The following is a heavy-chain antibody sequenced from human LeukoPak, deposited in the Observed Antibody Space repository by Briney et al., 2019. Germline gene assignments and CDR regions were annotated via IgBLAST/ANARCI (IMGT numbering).Heavy chain of an antibody. J-gene: IGHJ4*02. CDR1: GGSISSYY. Sequence: PSETLSLTCTVSGGSISSYYWSWIRQPPGKGLEWIGYIYYSGSTNYNPSLKSRVTISVDTSKNQFSLKLSSVAAADTAVYYCARDDHGDYGYFDYWGQGTLVTVSS. CDR2: IYYSGST. V-gene: IGHV4-59*01. CDR3: ARDDHGDYGYFDY. D-gene: IGHD4-17*01.